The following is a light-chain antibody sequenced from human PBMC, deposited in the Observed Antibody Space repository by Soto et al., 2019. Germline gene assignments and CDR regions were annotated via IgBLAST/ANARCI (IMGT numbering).Light chain of an antibody. CDR3: QQYGSSPKT. Sequence: DIVLTQSPCTLSLSPGERATLSCSASQTISSTYLAWYQQKPGQAPRLLIYAASTRATGIPDRFSGSGSGTDFTLTISRLEPEDFAVYYCQQYGSSPKTFGQGTKVDIK. J-gene: IGKJ1*01. V-gene: IGKV3-20*01. CDR1: QTISSTY. CDR2: AAS.